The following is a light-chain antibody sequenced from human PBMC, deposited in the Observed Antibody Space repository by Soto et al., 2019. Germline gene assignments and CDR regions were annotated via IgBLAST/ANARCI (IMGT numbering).Light chain of an antibody. CDR3: TAYGGSNNLV. V-gene: IGLV2-8*01. Sequence: QSALTQPPSASGSPGQSVTISCTGTSSDIGGYNYVSWYQQHPGKAPKVMIYDATKRPSRVPDRFSGSKSGNTASLTVSGLQAEDEADYYCTAYGGSNNLVFGGGTKLTVL. J-gene: IGLJ2*01. CDR1: SSDIGGYNY. CDR2: DAT.